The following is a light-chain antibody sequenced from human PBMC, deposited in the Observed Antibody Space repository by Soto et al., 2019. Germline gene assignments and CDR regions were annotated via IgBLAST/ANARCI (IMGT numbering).Light chain of an antibody. CDR1: QGISSA. V-gene: IGKV1-13*02. CDR2: DAS. Sequence: AIQLTQPPSSLSASVGDRLTITCRASQGISSALAWYQQKPGKAPKLLIYDASSLESGVPSRFSGSGSGTEFTLTISSLQPDGFATYYCQHYNSYSEAFGQGTKVDIK. CDR3: QHYNSYSEA. J-gene: IGKJ1*01.